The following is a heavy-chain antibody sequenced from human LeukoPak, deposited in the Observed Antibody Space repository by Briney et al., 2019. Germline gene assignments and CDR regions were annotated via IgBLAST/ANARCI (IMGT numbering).Heavy chain of an antibody. J-gene: IGHJ4*01. Sequence: PGGSLRLSCSASGFTFSKYAMHWVRQAPGKGLEYVSGISSKGQSDFYADSVMGRFTVSRDNTENTLWLQMSSLRVEDTAVYFCVTASPYSGLGDWGHGTLVTVSS. D-gene: IGHD3-16*01. V-gene: IGHV3-64D*06. CDR3: VTASPYSGLGD. CDR2: ISSKGQSD. CDR1: GFTFSKYA.